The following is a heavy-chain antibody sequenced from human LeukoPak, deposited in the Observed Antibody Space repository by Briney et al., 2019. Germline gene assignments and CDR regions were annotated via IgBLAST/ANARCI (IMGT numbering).Heavy chain of an antibody. CDR1: GFTFGDYY. CDR3: ARGREGIVVVPAANHYYYYGMDV. V-gene: IGHV3-11*01. D-gene: IGHD2-2*01. Sequence: GGSLRLSCAASGFTFGDYYMSWIRQGPGKGLEWVSYISSSGSTIYYADSVKGRFSISRDNAKNSLYLQMNSLRAEDTAVYYCARGREGIVVVPAANHYYYYGMDVWGQGTTVTVSS. J-gene: IGHJ6*02. CDR2: ISSSGSTI.